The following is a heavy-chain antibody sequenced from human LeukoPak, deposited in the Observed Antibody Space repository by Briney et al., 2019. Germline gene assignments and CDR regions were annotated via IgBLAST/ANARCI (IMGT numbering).Heavy chain of an antibody. CDR3: ARVVIVEVVAAKPYDAFDI. CDR1: GYSISSGYY. D-gene: IGHD2-15*01. CDR2: IYHSGST. J-gene: IGHJ3*02. V-gene: IGHV4-38-2*02. Sequence: SETLSLTCTVSGYSISSGYYWGWIRQPPGQGLEWIGSIYHSGSTYYNPSLKSRVTISVDTSKNQFSLKLSSVTAADTAVYYCARVVIVEVVAAKPYDAFDIWGQGTMVTVSS.